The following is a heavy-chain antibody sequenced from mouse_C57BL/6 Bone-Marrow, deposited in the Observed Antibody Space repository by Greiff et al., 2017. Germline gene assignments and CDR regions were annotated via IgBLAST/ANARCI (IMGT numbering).Heavy chain of an antibody. V-gene: IGHV5-6*01. D-gene: IGHD2-1*01. Sequence: EVKLMESGGDLVKPGGSLKLSCAASGYTFSSYGMSWVRQTPDKRLEWVATISSGGSYTYYPESVKGRFNISRDNSKNTLYLQMSSLKSEDTAMYYCARELPFAYWGQGTLVTVSA. CDR2: ISSGGSYT. CDR3: ARELPFAY. J-gene: IGHJ3*01. CDR1: GYTFSSYG.